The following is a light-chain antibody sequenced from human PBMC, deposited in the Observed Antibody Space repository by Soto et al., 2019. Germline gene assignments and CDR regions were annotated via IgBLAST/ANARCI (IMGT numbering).Light chain of an antibody. CDR2: MNN. V-gene: IGLV1-47*01. CDR1: RSNIGSAI. CDR3: VAWDDNLRSRV. J-gene: IGLJ3*02. Sequence: QPVLTQPPSLSGTPGQTVTISCIGSRSNIGSAIVHWYQQLPGTAPKHLIYMNNQRPSGVPDRFSGSKSGTSASLVITGLRPEDEADYYCVAWDDNLRSRVFGGGTKLTVL.